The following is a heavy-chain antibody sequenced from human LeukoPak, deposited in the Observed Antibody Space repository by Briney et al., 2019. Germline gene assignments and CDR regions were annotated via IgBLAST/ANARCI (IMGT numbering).Heavy chain of an antibody. V-gene: IGHV1-69*05. CDR1: GGTFSSYA. D-gene: IGHD2-15*01. Sequence: SVKVSCKASGGTFSSYAISWVRQAPGQGLEWMGGIIPIFGTANYAQKFQGRVTITTDESTSTAYMELSSLRSEDTAVYYCASERYCSGGSCYFRWFDPWGQGTLVTVSS. CDR2: IIPIFGTA. J-gene: IGHJ5*02. CDR3: ASERYCSGGSCYFRWFDP.